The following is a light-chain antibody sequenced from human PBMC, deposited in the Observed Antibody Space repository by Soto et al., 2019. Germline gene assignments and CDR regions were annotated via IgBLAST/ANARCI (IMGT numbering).Light chain of an antibody. CDR2: SNH. Sequence: QSVLTQPPSASGTPGQRVTISCSGSNSNIGSKTVNWYQHLPGTAPKLLIYSNHHRPSGVPDRFSASKSGTSASLGISGLQSEDEADYYCSTWDDSLNGVVFGGGTKLTVL. V-gene: IGLV1-44*01. CDR1: NSNIGSKT. J-gene: IGLJ2*01. CDR3: STWDDSLNGVV.